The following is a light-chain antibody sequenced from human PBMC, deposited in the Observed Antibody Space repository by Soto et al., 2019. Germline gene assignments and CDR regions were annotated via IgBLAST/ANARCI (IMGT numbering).Light chain of an antibody. J-gene: IGKJ1*01. V-gene: IGKV1-6*01. CDR3: LLDYDYPWM. CDR1: QNIVNW. CDR2: AAS. Sequence: IQMTQSTYTLSASVGDRVTITCRARQNIVNWLAWYQQKPGKAPNLLIFAASSLQSGVPSRFSGSGSGTDFTLTISSLQPEDFATYYCLLDYDYPWMLGQGSKVDIK.